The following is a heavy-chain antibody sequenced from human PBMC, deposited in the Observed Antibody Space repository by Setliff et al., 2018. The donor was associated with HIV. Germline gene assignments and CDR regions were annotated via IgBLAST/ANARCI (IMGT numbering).Heavy chain of an antibody. V-gene: IGHV1-46*01. D-gene: IGHD6-19*01. CDR1: GYTFTSYY. CDR2: INPGGGST. Sequence: ASVKVSCKASGYTFTSYYIHWVRQAPGQGLEWMGIINPGGGSTIYGQKFQGRVSMTRDTSTSTVYMELTSLRSEDTAVYFCARGSPAVNYYYYSMDVWGKGTTVTVSS. J-gene: IGHJ6*03. CDR3: ARGSPAVNYYYYSMDV.